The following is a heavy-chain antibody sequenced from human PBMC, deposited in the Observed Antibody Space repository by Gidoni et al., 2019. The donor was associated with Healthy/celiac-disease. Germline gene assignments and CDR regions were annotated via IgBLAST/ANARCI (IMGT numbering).Heavy chain of an antibody. CDR3: ARQGRWLQFTLDY. CDR1: GGSISSSSYY. CDR2: IYYSGST. J-gene: IGHJ4*02. V-gene: IGHV4-39*01. Sequence: QLQLQESGPGLVKPSETLSLTCTVSGGSISSSSYYWGWIRQPPGKGLEWIGSIYYSGSTYYNPSLKSRVTISVDTSKNQFSLKLSSVTAADTAVYYCARQGRWLQFTLDYWGQGTLVTVSS. D-gene: IGHD5-12*01.